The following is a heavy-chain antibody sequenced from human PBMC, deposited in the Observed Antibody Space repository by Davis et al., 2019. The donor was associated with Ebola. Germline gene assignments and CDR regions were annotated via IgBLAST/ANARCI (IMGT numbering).Heavy chain of an antibody. D-gene: IGHD1-7*01. CDR2: IYFSGKT. CDR3: ARERYGTTWDYYYYGMDV. V-gene: IGHV4-39*07. CDR1: GASFSSSSKY. J-gene: IGHJ6*02. Sequence: MPSETLSLTCPVSGASFSSSSKYCVCIRPPPGKRLEWLGCIYFSGKTYYNPSLRRRVTISVDTSTNQFSLKLSSVTAADTAVHYCARERYGTTWDYYYYGMDVWGQGTTVTVSS.